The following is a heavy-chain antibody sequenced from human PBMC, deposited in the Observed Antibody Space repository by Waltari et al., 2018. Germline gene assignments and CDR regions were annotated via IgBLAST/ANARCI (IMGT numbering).Heavy chain of an antibody. D-gene: IGHD2-2*01. J-gene: IGHJ4*02. V-gene: IGHV3-48*04. CDR2: ISSSSSTI. CDR3: ARDRSSCLDY. CDR1: GFTFSTYN. Sequence: EVQLVESGGGLVQPGGSLRLSCAASGFTFSTYNVNWVRQAPGKGLEWVSHISSSSSTIHYEDSVRGRFTISRDNAKNSLYLQMNSLRAEDTAVYYCARDRSSCLDYWGQGTLVTVSS.